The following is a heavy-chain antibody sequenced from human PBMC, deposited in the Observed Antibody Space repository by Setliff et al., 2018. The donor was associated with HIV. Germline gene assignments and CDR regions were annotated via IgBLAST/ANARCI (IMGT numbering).Heavy chain of an antibody. J-gene: IGHJ3*01. CDR2: IRSKAYGGTR. V-gene: IGHV3-49*02. Sequence: VHQAPGRGLEWVGFIRSKAYGGTRAYAASVEGRFTISRDDSKSIAYLQMNSLKSEDTAVYYCTRDSNYYGSGSPHAFDVWGQGTVVTVSS. CDR3: TRDSNYYGSGSPHAFDV. D-gene: IGHD3-10*01.